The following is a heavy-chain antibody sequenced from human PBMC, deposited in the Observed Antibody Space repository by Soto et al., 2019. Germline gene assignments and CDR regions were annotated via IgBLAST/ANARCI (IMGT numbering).Heavy chain of an antibody. V-gene: IGHV1-18*01. CDR3: ARDSPPPRE. CDR1: GYTFTSYG. CDR2: ISAYNGNT. J-gene: IGHJ4*02. Sequence: GXSVKVSFKASGYTFTSYGISLVRQAPGQGLEWMGWISAYNGNTNYAQKLQGRVTMTTDTSTSTAYMETRSLRSDDTAVYYCARDSPPPREWGQGTLVTVSS.